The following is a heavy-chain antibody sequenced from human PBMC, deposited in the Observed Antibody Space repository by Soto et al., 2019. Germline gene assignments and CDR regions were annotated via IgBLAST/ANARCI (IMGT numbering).Heavy chain of an antibody. CDR1: GYTFTSYG. J-gene: IGHJ4*02. D-gene: IGHD1-26*01. Sequence: ASVKVSCKASGYTFTSYGISWVRQAPGQGLEWMGWISAYNGNTNYAQKLQGRGTMTTDTSTSTAYMELRSLRSDDTAVYYCARDWYSGTPEGFDYWGQGTLVTVSS. CDR2: ISAYNGNT. V-gene: IGHV1-18*01. CDR3: ARDWYSGTPEGFDY.